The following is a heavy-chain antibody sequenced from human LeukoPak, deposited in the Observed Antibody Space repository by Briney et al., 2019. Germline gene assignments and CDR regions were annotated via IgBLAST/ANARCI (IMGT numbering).Heavy chain of an antibody. V-gene: IGHV4-59*11. CDR3: ARERNYYDSSGNAFDI. J-gene: IGHJ3*02. CDR2: IYYRGST. CDR1: GGSISNHY. D-gene: IGHD3-22*01. Sequence: PSETLSLTCTVSGGSISNHYWSWIRQPPGKGKEWIGYIYYRGSTNYNPSLKSRVTMSVDTSKNQFSLKLGSVTAADTAVYHCARERNYYDSSGNAFDIWGQGTMVTVSS.